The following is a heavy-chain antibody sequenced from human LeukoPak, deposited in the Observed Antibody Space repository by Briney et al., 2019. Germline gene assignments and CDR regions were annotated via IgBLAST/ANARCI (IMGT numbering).Heavy chain of an antibody. J-gene: IGHJ3*02. CDR3: ARRVDEAFDI. Sequence: PSETLSLTCAVYGGSFSDNYWGWIRQPPGKGLEWIGSIYHSGSTYYNPSLKSRVTISVDTSKNQFSLKLSSVTAADTAVYYCARRVDEAFDIWGQGTMVTVSS. CDR1: GGSFSDNY. CDR2: IYHSGST. D-gene: IGHD2-15*01. V-gene: IGHV4-38-2*01.